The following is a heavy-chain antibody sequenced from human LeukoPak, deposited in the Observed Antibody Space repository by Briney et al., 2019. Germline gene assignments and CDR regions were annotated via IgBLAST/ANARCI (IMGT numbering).Heavy chain of an antibody. CDR1: GFTFSSYG. Sequence: GGSLRLSCAASGFTFSSYGMHWVRQAPGKGLEWVAFIRYDGSNKYYADSVKGRFTISRDNSKNTLYLQMNSLRAEDTAVYYCAKDIDPVTVPAAITPIDHWGQGTLVTASS. D-gene: IGHD2-2*01. CDR2: IRYDGSNK. V-gene: IGHV3-30*02. CDR3: AKDIDPVTVPAAITPIDH. J-gene: IGHJ5*02.